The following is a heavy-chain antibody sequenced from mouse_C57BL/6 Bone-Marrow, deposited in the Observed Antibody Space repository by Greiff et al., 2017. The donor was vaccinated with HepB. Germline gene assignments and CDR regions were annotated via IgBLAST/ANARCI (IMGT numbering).Heavy chain of an antibody. J-gene: IGHJ3*01. CDR1: GYTFTDYY. CDR2: INPNNGGT. V-gene: IGHV1-26*01. D-gene: IGHD1-1*01. CDR3: ARNYYYGSSWFAY. Sequence: EVKLQQSGPELVKPGASVKISCKASGYTFTDYYMNWVKQSHGKSLEWIGDINPNNGGTSYNQKFKGKATLTVVKSSSTAYMELRSLTSEDSAVYYCARNYYYGSSWFAYWGQGTLVTVSA.